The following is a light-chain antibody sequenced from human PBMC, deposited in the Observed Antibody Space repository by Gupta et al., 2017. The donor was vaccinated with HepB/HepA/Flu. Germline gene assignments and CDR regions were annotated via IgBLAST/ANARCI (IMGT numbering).Light chain of an antibody. CDR1: KLGNNY. J-gene: IGLJ2*01. V-gene: IGLV3-1*01. Sequence: SYALTQPPSVSVSPGQTASLPCSGSKLGNNYVCWYQQKPGQSPVLVIFEDNKRPSGIPERFSGSNSRNTATLTISGTQTIDEADYYCQAWDSTTVIFGGGTRLSVL. CDR2: EDN. CDR3: QAWDSTTVI.